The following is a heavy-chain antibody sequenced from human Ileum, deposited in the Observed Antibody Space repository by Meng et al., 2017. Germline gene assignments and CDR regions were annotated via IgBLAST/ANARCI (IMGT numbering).Heavy chain of an antibody. CDR1: GFTFSSYW. Sequence: VHLWAAGGGLVRPGWSLRLACTASGFTFSSYWMHWVRQVPGKGLVWVSRIKYDGSITMYADFVKGRFTISRDNAKNTLYLQMNNLRAEDTAVYYCARSDWFDPWGQGTLVTVSS. CDR3: ARSDWFDP. CDR2: IKYDGSIT. V-gene: IGHV3-74*03. J-gene: IGHJ5*02.